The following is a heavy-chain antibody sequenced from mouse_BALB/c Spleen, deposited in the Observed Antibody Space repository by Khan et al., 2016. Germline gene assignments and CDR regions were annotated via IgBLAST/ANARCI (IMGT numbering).Heavy chain of an antibody. CDR2: IDPENDYT. J-gene: IGHJ3*01. CDR1: GYTFSSYV. CDR3: GRPFGDGFAY. V-gene: IGHV1S136*01. D-gene: IGHD2-3*01. Sequence: VQLKESGPELVKPGASVKMSCKTSGYTFSSYVIHWVKQKPGQGHEWIGYIDPENDYTKYNEKFKGKATLTSDKSSNTAYMDLSSLTSEDSAAYYGGRPFGDGFAYWGQGTLVTVSA.